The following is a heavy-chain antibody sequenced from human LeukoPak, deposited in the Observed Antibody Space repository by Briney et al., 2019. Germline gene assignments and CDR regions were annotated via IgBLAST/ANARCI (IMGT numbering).Heavy chain of an antibody. CDR2: IKPDGSDI. D-gene: IGHD2/OR15-2a*01. CDR3: VKLWDY. CDR1: GFTFGSYG. V-gene: IGHV3-7*01. Sequence: PGRSLRLSCAASGFTFGSYGMHWVRQAPGKGLEWVAYIKPDGSDIYYVDSVKGRFTISRDNAKNSLFLQMNSLRAEDTAVYYCVKLWDYWGQGTLVTVSS. J-gene: IGHJ4*02.